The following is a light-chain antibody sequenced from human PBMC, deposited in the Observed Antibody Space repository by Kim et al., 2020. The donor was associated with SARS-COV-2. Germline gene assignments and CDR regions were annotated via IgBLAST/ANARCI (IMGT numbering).Light chain of an antibody. Sequence: DIVLTQSPGTLSLSPGERATLSCRASQSVSSNYLSWYQQRHGQAPRLLIYGASSSATGIQDRFSGTGYGTDFTFTITRLEREDFAVYYWRQYASSPLTFGGGTKVDIK. J-gene: IGKJ4*01. CDR1: QSVSSNY. CDR2: GAS. CDR3: RQYASSPLT. V-gene: IGKV3-20*01.